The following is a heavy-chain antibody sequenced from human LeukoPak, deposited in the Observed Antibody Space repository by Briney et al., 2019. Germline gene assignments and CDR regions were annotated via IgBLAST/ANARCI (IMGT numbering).Heavy chain of an antibody. CDR1: GFTFSNAW. V-gene: IGHV3-15*01. Sequence: GGSLKLSCAASGFTFSNAWMSWVRQAPGKGLEWVGRIKSKTDGGTTDYAAPVKGRFTISRDDSKNTLYLQMNSLKTEDTAVYYCTTVNPDSSGYYRRYYYYGMDVWGQWTTVTVSS. CDR2: IKSKTDGGTT. CDR3: TTVNPDSSGYYRRYYYYGMDV. D-gene: IGHD3-22*01. J-gene: IGHJ6*02.